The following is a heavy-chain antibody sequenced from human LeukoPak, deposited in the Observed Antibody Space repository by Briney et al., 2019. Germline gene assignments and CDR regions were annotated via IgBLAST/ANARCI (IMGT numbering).Heavy chain of an antibody. CDR1: GFTFSSYA. D-gene: IGHD6-13*01. CDR3: ARSYSSTPQYYYYYYMDV. J-gene: IGHJ6*03. CDR2: ISYDGSNK. Sequence: GGSLRLSCAASGFTFSSYAMHWVRQAPGKGLEWVAVISYDGSNKYYADSVKGRFTISRDNSKNTLYLQMNSLRAEDTAVYYCARSYSSTPQYYYYYYMDVWGKGTTVTVSS. V-gene: IGHV3-30-3*01.